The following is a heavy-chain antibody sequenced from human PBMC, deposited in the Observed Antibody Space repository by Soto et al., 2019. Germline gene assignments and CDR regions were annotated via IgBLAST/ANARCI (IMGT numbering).Heavy chain of an antibody. J-gene: IGHJ5*02. CDR3: EASDSSGYDLALPWFDP. CDR1: GFTFSSYS. Sequence: GGSLRLSCAASGFTFSSYSMNWVRQAPGKGLEWVSYISSSSSTIYYADSVRGRFTISRDNAKNSLYLQMNSLRDEDTAVYYCEASDSSGYDLALPWFDPWGQGTLVTVSS. CDR2: ISSSSSTI. V-gene: IGHV3-48*02. D-gene: IGHD3-22*01.